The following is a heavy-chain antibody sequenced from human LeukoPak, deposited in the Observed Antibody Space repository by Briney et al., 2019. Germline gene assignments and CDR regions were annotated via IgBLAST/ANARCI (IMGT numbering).Heavy chain of an antibody. CDR1: EFTVSSTY. V-gene: IGHV3-66*01. CDR2: IYSGGST. CDR3: ARDLLEWYFDY. D-gene: IGHD3-3*01. J-gene: IGHJ4*02. Sequence: GGSLRLSCAASEFTVSSTYMSWVRQTPGKGLEWVSVIYSGGSTYYADSVKGRFTISRDNSKNTLYLQMNSLRAEDTAVYYCARDLLEWYFDYWGQGTLVTVSS.